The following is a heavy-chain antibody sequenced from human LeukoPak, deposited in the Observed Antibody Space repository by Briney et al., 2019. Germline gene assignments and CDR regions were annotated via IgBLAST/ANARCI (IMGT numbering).Heavy chain of an antibody. V-gene: IGHV4-59*01. CDR1: GGSISSYY. Sequence: SQTLSLTCTVSGGSISSYYWSWIRQPPGKGLEWIGYIYYSGSNNYNPSLKSRVTISVDTSKNLFSLKLSSVTAADTAVYYCARRRDYFDYWGQGTLVTVSS. CDR3: ARRRDYFDY. J-gene: IGHJ4*02. CDR2: IYYSGSN.